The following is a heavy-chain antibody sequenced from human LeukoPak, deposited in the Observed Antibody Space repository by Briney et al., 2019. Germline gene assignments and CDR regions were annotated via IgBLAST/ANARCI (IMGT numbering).Heavy chain of an antibody. CDR3: ARRLELAPPDDAFDI. CDR1: GGSISSYY. CDR2: IYYSGST. V-gene: IGHV4-59*08. Sequence: SETLSLTCTVSGGSISSYYWSWIRQPPGKGLEWIGYIYYSGSTNYNPSLKSRVTISVDTSKNQFSLKLSSATAADTAVYYCARRLELAPPDDAFDIWGQGTMVTVSS. J-gene: IGHJ3*02. D-gene: IGHD1-7*01.